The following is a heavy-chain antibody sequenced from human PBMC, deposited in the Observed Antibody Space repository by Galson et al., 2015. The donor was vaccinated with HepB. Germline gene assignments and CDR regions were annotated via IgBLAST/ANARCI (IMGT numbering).Heavy chain of an antibody. V-gene: IGHV6-1*01. D-gene: IGHD3-3*01. CDR2: TYYRSKWYN. J-gene: IGHJ4*02. CDR3: AGGSQYDLDY. CDR1: GDSVSSNSAA. Sequence: CAISGDSVSSNSAAWNWIRQSPSRGLEWLGRTYYRSKWYNDYAASVKSRITINPDTSKNQFSLQLSSVTPEDTAVYYCAGGSQYDLDYWGQGTLVTVSS.